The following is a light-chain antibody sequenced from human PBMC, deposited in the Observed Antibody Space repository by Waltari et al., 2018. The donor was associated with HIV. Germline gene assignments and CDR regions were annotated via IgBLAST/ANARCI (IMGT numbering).Light chain of an antibody. J-gene: IGLJ3*02. CDR3: QVWDTRNACWE. Sequence: SYVLTQPPSVSVTPGQTARITCGGDNIGSKSVHWYQLRPGQAPLLVLYDDSDRPSGIPERISGSNSGNTVTLTINNVEGGDEADYFCQVWDTRNACWEFGGGTKLTVL. CDR1: NIGSKS. CDR2: DDS. V-gene: IGLV3-21*02.